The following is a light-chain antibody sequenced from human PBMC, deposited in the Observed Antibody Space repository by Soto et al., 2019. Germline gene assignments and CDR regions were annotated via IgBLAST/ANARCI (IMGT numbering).Light chain of an antibody. J-gene: IGKJ5*01. CDR1: QSVSSNF. V-gene: IGKV3-20*01. Sequence: EIVLTQSPGTLSLSPGERATLSCRASQSVSSNFLAWYQQKSGQAPRLLIYGASSRATGIPDRFTGSGSGTDFTLTISRLEPEDFAAYYCQQYGSSPITFGQGIRLDIK. CDR3: QQYGSSPIT. CDR2: GAS.